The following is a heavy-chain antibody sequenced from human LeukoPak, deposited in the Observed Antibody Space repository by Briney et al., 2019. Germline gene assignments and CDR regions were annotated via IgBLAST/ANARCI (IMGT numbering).Heavy chain of an antibody. CDR2: INHSGST. D-gene: IGHD6-19*01. J-gene: IGHJ4*02. CDR3: ARDRSGYSSGWYFGY. Sequence: KASETLSLTCAVYGGSFSGYYWSWIRQPPGKGLEWIGEINHSGSTNYNPSLKSRVTISVDTSKNQFSLKLSSVTAADTAVYYCARDRSGYSSGWYFGYWGQGTLVTVSS. CDR1: GGSFSGYY. V-gene: IGHV4-34*01.